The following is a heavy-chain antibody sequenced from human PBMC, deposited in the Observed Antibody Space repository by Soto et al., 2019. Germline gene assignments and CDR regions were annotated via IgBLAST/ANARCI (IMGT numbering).Heavy chain of an antibody. Sequence: SETLSLTCTVSGGSISSYYWSWIRQPPGKGLEWIGYIYYSGSTNYNPSLKSRVTISVDTSKNQFSLKLGSVTAADTAVYYCAREQLDYYDSSGYYYFDYWGQGTLVTVSS. D-gene: IGHD3-22*01. CDR3: AREQLDYYDSSGYYYFDY. J-gene: IGHJ4*02. CDR1: GGSISSYY. V-gene: IGHV4-59*01. CDR2: IYYSGST.